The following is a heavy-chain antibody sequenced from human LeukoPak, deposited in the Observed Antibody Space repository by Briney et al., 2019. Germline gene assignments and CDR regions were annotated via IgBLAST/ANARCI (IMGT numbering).Heavy chain of an antibody. D-gene: IGHD3-10*01. CDR3: AKGLYHYFGSGSYTLDY. Sequence: PGRSLRLSCAASGFTFSSYGMHWVRQAPGKGLEWVAVISYDGSNKYYADSVKGRFTIYRDNSKNTLYLQMNSLRAEDTAEYYCAKGLYHYFGSGSYTLDYWGQGTLVTVSS. CDR1: GFTFSSYG. V-gene: IGHV3-30*18. J-gene: IGHJ4*02. CDR2: ISYDGSNK.